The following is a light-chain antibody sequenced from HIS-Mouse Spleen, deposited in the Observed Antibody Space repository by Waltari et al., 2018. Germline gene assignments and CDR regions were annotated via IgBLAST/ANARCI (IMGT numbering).Light chain of an antibody. CDR1: TIGSKS. CDR3: QSYDSSVWV. CDR2: EDN. V-gene: IGLV6-57*02. Sequence: LTQPPSVSVAPGQTARITCGGNTIGSKSVHWYQQRPGSAPTTVIYEDNQRPSAVPDRFSRSIDSSSNSASLTISGLKTEDDADYYCQSYDSSVWVFGGGTKLTVL. J-gene: IGLJ3*02.